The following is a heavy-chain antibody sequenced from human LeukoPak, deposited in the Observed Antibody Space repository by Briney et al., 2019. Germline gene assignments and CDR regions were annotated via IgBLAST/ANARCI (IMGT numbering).Heavy chain of an antibody. D-gene: IGHD3-10*01. CDR3: AISYGSGSYSPTPFDY. CDR1: GYTFTGYY. Sequence: GASVKVSCKASGYTFTGYYMHWVRQAPGQGLEWMGWINPNSGGTNYAQRFQGRVTMTRDTSISTAYMELSRLRSDDTAVYYCAISYGSGSYSPTPFDYWGQGTLVTVSS. CDR2: INPNSGGT. V-gene: IGHV1-2*02. J-gene: IGHJ4*02.